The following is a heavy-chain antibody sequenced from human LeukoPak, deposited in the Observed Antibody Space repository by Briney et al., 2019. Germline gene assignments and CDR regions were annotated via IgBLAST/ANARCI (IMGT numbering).Heavy chain of an antibody. J-gene: IGHJ4*02. D-gene: IGHD3-10*01. Sequence: GGSLKLSCAASGFTFSSYGMHWVRQAPGKGLEWVAVIWYDGSNKYYADSVKGRFTISRDNSKNTLYLQMNSLRAEDTAVYYCAKYISDSGAYYAFDYWGQGTLVTVSS. V-gene: IGHV3-33*06. CDR2: IWYDGSNK. CDR1: GFTFSSYG. CDR3: AKYISDSGAYYAFDY.